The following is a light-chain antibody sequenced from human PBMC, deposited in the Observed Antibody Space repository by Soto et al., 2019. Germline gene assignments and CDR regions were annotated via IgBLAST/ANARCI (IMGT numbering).Light chain of an antibody. CDR1: ESISRDY. J-gene: IGKJ2*01. V-gene: IGKV3-20*01. Sequence: EIVLTQSPGTLSLSPGQRATLSCRASESISRDYLAWYQQRLGQAPRLLIYGASSRATGIPDRFSGSGSGTDFTLTISRLEPEDFAIYYCQQYGGVPYTFGQWTKLEIK. CDR2: GAS. CDR3: QQYGGVPYT.